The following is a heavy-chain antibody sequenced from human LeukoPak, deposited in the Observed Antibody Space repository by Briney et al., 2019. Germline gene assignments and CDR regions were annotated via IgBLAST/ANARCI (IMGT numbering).Heavy chain of an antibody. CDR2: FDPEDGET. Sequence: ASVKVSCKVSGYTLTELSMHWVRQAPGKGLEWMGGFDPEDGETIYAQKFQGRVTMTEDTSTDKAYMELSSLRSEDTAVYYCATAWGLGYCSSTSCYNAFDIWGQGTMVTVSS. J-gene: IGHJ3*02. CDR3: ATAWGLGYCSSTSCYNAFDI. V-gene: IGHV1-24*01. CDR1: GYTLTELS. D-gene: IGHD2-2*02.